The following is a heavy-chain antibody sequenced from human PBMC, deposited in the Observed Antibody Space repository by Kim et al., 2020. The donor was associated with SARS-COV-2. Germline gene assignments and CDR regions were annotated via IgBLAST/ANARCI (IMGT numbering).Heavy chain of an antibody. CDR1: GYSFTSYW. D-gene: IGHD3-9*01. CDR3: ACGRMFYDILTGYSGYYYGLDV. Sequence: GESLKISRKGSGYSFTSYWISWVRQMPGKGLEWMGRIDPSDSYTNYSPSFQGHVTISADKSISTAYLQWSSLKASDTAMYYCACGRMFYDILTGYSGYYYGLDVGGQGTTVTVSS. CDR2: IDPSDSYT. J-gene: IGHJ6*02. V-gene: IGHV5-10-1*01.